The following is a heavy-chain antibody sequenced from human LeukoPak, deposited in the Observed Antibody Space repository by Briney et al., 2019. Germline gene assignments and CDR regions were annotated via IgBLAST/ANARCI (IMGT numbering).Heavy chain of an antibody. CDR1: GDSVSSTSYY. CDR2: NLYSVKS. J-gene: IGHJ4*02. D-gene: IGHD4-17*01. Sequence: SETLSLTCSVSGDSVSSTSYYWGWIRQPPGKGLEWIASNLYSVKSYYNPSFNSRFTISVDTTNNRLSLRLTSVNAADTAVYYCARLRDARWLLEYWGQGTLVTVSS. V-gene: IGHV4-39*01. CDR3: ARLRDARWLLEY.